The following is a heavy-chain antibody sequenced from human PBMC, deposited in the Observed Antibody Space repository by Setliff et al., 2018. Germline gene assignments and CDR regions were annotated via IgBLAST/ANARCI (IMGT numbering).Heavy chain of an antibody. V-gene: IGHV4-31*03. Sequence: SETLSLTCTVSGGSISSGGYYWSWIRQHPGKGLEWIGYIYYSGSTSYYNPSLKSRVTISVDTSKNQFSLKLCSVTAADTAVYYCARGGTYRYFDYWGQGTLVTVSS. CDR2: IYYSGSTS. CDR1: GGSISSGGYY. J-gene: IGHJ4*02. CDR3: ARGGTYRYFDY.